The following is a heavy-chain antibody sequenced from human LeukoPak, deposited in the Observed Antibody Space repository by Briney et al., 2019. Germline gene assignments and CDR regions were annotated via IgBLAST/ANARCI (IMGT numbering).Heavy chain of an antibody. CDR2: IYPSGGSA. D-gene: IGHD6-6*01. V-gene: IGHV1-46*02. Sequence: ASVKVSCTASGYPVNNFFTHWVRQAPGQGLEWVGIIYPSGGSASFAQKFQGRVTMTKDTSTSTFYMELSSLRSEDTAVYYCARERPSSYYFDYWGQGTLVTVSS. J-gene: IGHJ4*02. CDR1: GYPVNNFF. CDR3: ARERPSSYYFDY.